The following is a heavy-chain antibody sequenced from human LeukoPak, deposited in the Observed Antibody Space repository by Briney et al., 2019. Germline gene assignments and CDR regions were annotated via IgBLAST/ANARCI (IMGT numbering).Heavy chain of an antibody. CDR3: ARDLGLYDYGGNIDY. V-gene: IGHV3-48*04. CDR1: GFTFSTYS. Sequence: PGGSLRLSCAASGFTFSTYSMNWVRQAPGKGLEWVSYISGSSRTMYYADSVKGRFTISRDNVKKSLYLQMNSLRAEDTAVYYCARDLGLYDYGGNIDYWGQGTLVTVSP. D-gene: IGHD4-23*01. J-gene: IGHJ4*02. CDR2: ISGSSRTM.